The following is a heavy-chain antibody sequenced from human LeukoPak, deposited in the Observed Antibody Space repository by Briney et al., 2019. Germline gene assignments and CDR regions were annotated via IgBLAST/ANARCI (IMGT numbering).Heavy chain of an antibody. V-gene: IGHV3-23*01. Sequence: SGGSLRLSCAASGFTFSSYAMTWVRQAPGKGLEWVSAISGSGSTTYYADSVKGRFTISRDNSKNTLYLQMSSLRAEDTAVYYCAKAAAAGTHFDYWGQGTLVTVSS. CDR1: GFTFSSYA. J-gene: IGHJ4*02. CDR2: ISGSGSTT. D-gene: IGHD6-13*01. CDR3: AKAAAAGTHFDY.